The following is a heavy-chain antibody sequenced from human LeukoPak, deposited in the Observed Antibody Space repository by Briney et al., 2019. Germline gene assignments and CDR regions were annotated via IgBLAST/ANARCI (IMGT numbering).Heavy chain of an antibody. Sequence: SETLSLTCTVSGGSISSGSYYWSWIRQPAGKRLEWIGRIYTSGSTNYNPSLKSRVTISVDTSKNQFSLKLSSVTAADTAVYYCARTVPYYDFWSGYYPWGQGTLVTVSS. J-gene: IGHJ4*02. CDR2: IYTSGST. CDR3: ARTVPYYDFWSGYYP. V-gene: IGHV4-61*02. D-gene: IGHD3-3*01. CDR1: GGSISSGSYY.